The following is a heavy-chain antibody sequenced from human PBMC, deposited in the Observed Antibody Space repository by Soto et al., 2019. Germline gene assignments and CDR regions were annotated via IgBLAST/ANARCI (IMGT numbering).Heavy chain of an antibody. CDR2: SRNKLNSYIT. CDR1: GFAFSYHY. Sequence: GGSLRLSCAASGFAFSYHYMDWVRQAPGKGLEWVGRSRNKLNSYITEYAASVKGRFTISRDDSKNSLYLQMKSLISADTAVYYCXRVPVVMTAIQGAYFDYWGRGTLVTVSS. V-gene: IGHV3-72*01. D-gene: IGHD2-21*02. CDR3: XRVPVVMTAIQGAYFDY. J-gene: IGHJ4*02.